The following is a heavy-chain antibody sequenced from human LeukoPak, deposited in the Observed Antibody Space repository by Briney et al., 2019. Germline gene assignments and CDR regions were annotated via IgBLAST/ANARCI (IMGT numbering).Heavy chain of an antibody. CDR2: ISAYNGNT. CDR3: ASDFDWLPSDYYYYGMDV. Sequence: ASVKVSCKASGYTFTSYGISWVRQAPGQGLEGMGWISAYNGNTNYAQKLQGRVTMTTDTSTSTAYMELSSLRSDHTAVYYCASDFDWLPSDYYYYGMDVWGKGTTVTVSS. J-gene: IGHJ6*04. CDR1: GYTFTSYG. V-gene: IGHV1-18*04. D-gene: IGHD3-9*01.